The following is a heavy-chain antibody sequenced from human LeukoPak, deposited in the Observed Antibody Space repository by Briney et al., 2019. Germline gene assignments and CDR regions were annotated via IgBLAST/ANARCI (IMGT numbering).Heavy chain of an antibody. CDR1: RXTFSSYG. CDR3: ARGVMYYDSSGYLFDY. CDR2: IWYDGSNK. V-gene: IGHV3-33*01. J-gene: IGHJ4*02. D-gene: IGHD3-22*01. Sequence: PGGSLRLSCAASRXTFSSYGMHWVRQAPGKGLEWVAIIWYDGSNKYYADSVKGRFTISRDNSKNTLYLQMNSLRAEDTAVYYCARGVMYYDSSGYLFDYWGQGILVTVSS.